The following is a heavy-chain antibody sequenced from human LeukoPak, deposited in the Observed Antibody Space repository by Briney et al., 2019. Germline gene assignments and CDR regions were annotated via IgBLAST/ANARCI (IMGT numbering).Heavy chain of an antibody. V-gene: IGHV5-51*01. Sequence: GESLKISCKGSGYSFTSYWIGWVRQMPGKGLEWMGIIYPGDSDTRYSPSFQGQVTISADKSIGTAYLQWSSLKASDTAMYYCARLRGNYYDSSGHNWFDPWGQGTLVTVSS. CDR2: IYPGDSDT. CDR3: ARLRGNYYDSSGHNWFDP. D-gene: IGHD3-22*01. J-gene: IGHJ5*02. CDR1: GYSFTSYW.